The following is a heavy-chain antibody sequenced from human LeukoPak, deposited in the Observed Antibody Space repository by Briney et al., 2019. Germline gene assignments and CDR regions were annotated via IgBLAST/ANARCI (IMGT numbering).Heavy chain of an antibody. D-gene: IGHD4/OR15-4a*01. Sequence: PGGSLRLSCAASGFTFSRFWMSWVRQAPGKGLEWAANIKHDGTEKYYVDSVKGRFTISRDNADNSLYLQISSLRAEDTAVYYCARDSYGAYDNYYFDYWGQGSLVTVSS. CDR1: GFTFSRFW. CDR3: ARDSYGAYDNYYFDY. J-gene: IGHJ4*02. V-gene: IGHV3-7*04. CDR2: IKHDGTEK.